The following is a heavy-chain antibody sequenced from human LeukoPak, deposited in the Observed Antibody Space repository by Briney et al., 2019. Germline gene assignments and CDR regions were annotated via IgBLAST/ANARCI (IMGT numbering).Heavy chain of an antibody. CDR2: ISYDGSNK. V-gene: IGHV3-30*18. Sequence: GGSLRLSCAASGFTFSSYGMHWVRQAPGKGLEWVAVISYDGSNKYYADSVKGRFTISRDNSKNTLYLQMNSLRAEDTAVYYCANLCSSSWYGFDYWGQRTLVTASS. J-gene: IGHJ4*02. CDR1: GFTFSSYG. D-gene: IGHD6-13*01. CDR3: ANLCSSSWYGFDY.